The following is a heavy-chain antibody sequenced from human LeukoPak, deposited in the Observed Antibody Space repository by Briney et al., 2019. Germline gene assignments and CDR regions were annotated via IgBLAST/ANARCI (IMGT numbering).Heavy chain of an antibody. J-gene: IGHJ4*02. CDR1: GGSISSYY. CDR3: ARVAAPGGFDY. Sequence: SETLSLTCTVSGGSISSYYWSWIRQPAVKGLEWIGRIYASGSTNYNPSLKSRVTMSVDTSKNQFSLKLSSVTAADTAVYYCARVAAPGGFDYWGQGTLVTVSS. V-gene: IGHV4-4*07. CDR2: IYASGST. D-gene: IGHD6-13*01.